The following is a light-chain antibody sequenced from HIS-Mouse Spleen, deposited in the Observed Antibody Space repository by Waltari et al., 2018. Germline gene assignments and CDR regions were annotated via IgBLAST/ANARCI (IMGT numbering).Light chain of an antibody. CDR1: ALPKKY. V-gene: IGLV3-10*01. CDR3: YSTDSSGNHRV. Sequence: SYELTHPPSVSVSPGQTARITCSGDALPKKYAYWYQQKSGQSPVLVSYEDSKRPSGIPERCSGSSSGTMATLTISGAQVEDEADYYCYSTDSSGNHRVFGGGTKLTVL. J-gene: IGLJ2*01. CDR2: EDS.